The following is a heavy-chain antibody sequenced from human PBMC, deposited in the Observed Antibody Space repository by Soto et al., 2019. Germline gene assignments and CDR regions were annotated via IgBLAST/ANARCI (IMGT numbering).Heavy chain of an antibody. CDR1: GFTFSSYG. J-gene: IGHJ6*02. Sequence: QVQLVESGGGVVQPGRSLRLSCAASGFTFSSYGMHWVRQAPGKGLEWVAVIWYDGSNKWYADSVKGRFTISRDNSKNTLYLQMNRLRAEDTAVDSCARDRGYSGYDSPRFYYGMDVWGQGTTVTVSS. V-gene: IGHV3-33*01. CDR2: IWYDGSNK. CDR3: ARDRGYSGYDSPRFYYGMDV. D-gene: IGHD5-12*01.